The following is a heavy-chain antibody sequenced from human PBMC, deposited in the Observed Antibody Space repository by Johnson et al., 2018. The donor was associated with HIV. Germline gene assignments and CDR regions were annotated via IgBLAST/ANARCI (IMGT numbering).Heavy chain of an antibody. V-gene: IGHV3-9*01. Sequence: QLVESGGGVVQPGRSLRLSCAASGFTFDDYGVSWVRQAPGKGLEWVSGISWNSGSIGYADSVKGRFTISRDNAKNSLYLQMNSLRAEDTALYYCAKDMVVRENGAFDIWGQGTMVTVSS. D-gene: IGHD3-10*01. J-gene: IGHJ3*02. CDR1: GFTFDDYG. CDR2: ISWNSGSI. CDR3: AKDMVVRENGAFDI.